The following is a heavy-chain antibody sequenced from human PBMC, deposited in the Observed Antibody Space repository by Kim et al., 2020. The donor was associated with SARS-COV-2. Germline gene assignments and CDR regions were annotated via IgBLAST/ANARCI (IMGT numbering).Heavy chain of an antibody. D-gene: IGHD2-21*01. J-gene: IGHJ4*02. CDR3: ARVAGWCYDY. CDR2: IYYSGST. Sequence: SETLSLTCTVSGGSISSSSYYWGWIRQPPGKWLEWIGSIYYSGSTYYNPSLKSRVTISVDTSTNQFSLKLSSVTAADTAVYYCARVAGWCYDYWGQGTLATVSS. V-gene: IGHV4-39*07. CDR1: GGSISSSSYY.